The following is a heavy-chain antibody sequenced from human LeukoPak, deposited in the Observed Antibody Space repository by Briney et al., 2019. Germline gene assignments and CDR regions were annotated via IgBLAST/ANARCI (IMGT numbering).Heavy chain of an antibody. CDR1: GFTFSSYA. CDR2: IRGSGGGT. J-gene: IGHJ5*02. CDR3: AHSRNIYAAMVP. D-gene: IGHD5-18*01. Sequence: GGSLRLSCAASGFTFSSYAMSWVRQAPGKGLEWVSAIRGSGGGTYYADSVKGRFTISRDNSKNTLYLQMNSLRAEDTAVYYCAHSRNIYAAMVPRGQGTLVTVSS. V-gene: IGHV3-23*01.